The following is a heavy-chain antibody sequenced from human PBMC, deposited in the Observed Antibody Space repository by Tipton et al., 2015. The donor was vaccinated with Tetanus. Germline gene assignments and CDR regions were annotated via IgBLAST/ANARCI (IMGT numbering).Heavy chain of an antibody. D-gene: IGHD7-27*01. CDR3: ASSPRFRTGRFES. CDR2: ISSTSSYI. CDR1: GFVFSSYT. Sequence: SLRLSCAVSGFVFSSYTMNWVRQAPGKGLEWVASISSTSSYIYYADSVKGRFTISRDNAKNSVYLQMSSLRGDDTAVYYCASSPRFRTGRFESWGQGTQVTVSS. V-gene: IGHV3-21*01. J-gene: IGHJ4*02.